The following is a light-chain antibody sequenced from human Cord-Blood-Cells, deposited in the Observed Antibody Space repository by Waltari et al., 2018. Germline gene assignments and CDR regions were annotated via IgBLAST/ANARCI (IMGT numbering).Light chain of an antibody. J-gene: IGLJ1*01. CDR2: KDS. V-gene: IGLV3-25*02. Sequence: SYELTQTPSVTVSPGQTARIPCAGDASPKKTDCWYQQKPGQAHEQVIYKDSERPSGLPELFSGSSPGTSVTLPISGVQAADAAHYYCLSAVSSGPYYFFGSRTKVTVL. CDR3: LSAVSSGPYYF. CDR1: ASPKKT.